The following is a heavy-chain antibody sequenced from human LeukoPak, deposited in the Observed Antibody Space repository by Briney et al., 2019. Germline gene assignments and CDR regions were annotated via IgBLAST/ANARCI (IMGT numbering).Heavy chain of an antibody. V-gene: IGHV1-8*01. J-gene: IGHJ1*01. Sequence: ASVKVSCKASGYTFTSYDIHWVRQAPGQGLEWMGWMNPNSGNTDYAQKFQGRVTMTKNTSISTAYMELSSLRSEDTAVYSCARGPLSTQYFQHWGQGTLVTVSS. CDR1: GYTFTSYD. CDR2: MNPNSGNT. CDR3: ARGPLSTQYFQH.